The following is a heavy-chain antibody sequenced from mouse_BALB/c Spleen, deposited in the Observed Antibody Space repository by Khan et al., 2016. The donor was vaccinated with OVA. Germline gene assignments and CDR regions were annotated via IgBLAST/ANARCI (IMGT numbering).Heavy chain of an antibody. V-gene: IGHV1-77*01. CDR1: GYTFTDYY. CDR3: ARRNYFGYTFAY. CDR2: ISPGSGDT. D-gene: IGHD1-2*01. J-gene: IGHJ3*01. Sequence: QVQLQHSGAELARPGASVKLSCKASGYTFTDYYINWVKQRTGQGLEWIGEISPGSGDTYYNEKFKGKATLTADKYSSTVYMQLSSLTADASAVYFCARRNYFGYTFAYWGQGTLVTVSA.